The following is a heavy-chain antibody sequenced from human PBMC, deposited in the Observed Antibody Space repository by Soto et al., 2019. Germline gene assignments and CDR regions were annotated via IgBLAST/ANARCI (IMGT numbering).Heavy chain of an antibody. V-gene: IGHV3-30*18. J-gene: IGHJ2*01. Sequence: PGGSLRLSCAASGFTFSSYGMHWVRQAPGKGLEWVAVISYDGSNKYYADSVKGRFTISRDNSKNTLYLQMNSLRAEDTAVYYCAKVFGSAPDIAAAGTTTSDDWYFDLWGRGTLVTVSS. CDR2: ISYDGSNK. CDR1: GFTFSSYG. D-gene: IGHD6-13*01. CDR3: AKVFGSAPDIAAAGTTTSDDWYFDL.